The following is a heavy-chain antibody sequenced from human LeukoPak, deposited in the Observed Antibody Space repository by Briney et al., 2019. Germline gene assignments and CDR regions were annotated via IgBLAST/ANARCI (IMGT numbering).Heavy chain of an antibody. CDR1: GESFSYNY. V-gene: IGHV4-34*01. J-gene: IGHJ4*02. Sequence: SETLSLTCAVSGESFSYNYWTWVRQPPGKGLEWIGDINHSGRVNYRPSLKSRVTISADTSKSQFSLKLNAMTAADTAVYYCARGLGPMSPSLDYWGQGSLVTVSS. D-gene: IGHD3-22*01. CDR2: INHSGRV. CDR3: ARGLGPMSPSLDY.